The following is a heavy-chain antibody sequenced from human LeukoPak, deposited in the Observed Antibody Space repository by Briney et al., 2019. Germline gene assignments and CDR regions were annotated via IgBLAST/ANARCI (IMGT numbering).Heavy chain of an antibody. CDR1: GGTFSSYA. D-gene: IGHD3-10*01. CDR3: AGVRGENGMDV. J-gene: IGHJ6*02. CDR2: IIPILGIA. V-gene: IGHV1-69*04. Sequence: ASVKVSCKASGGTFSSYAISWLRQAPGQGLEWMGRIIPILGIANYAQKFQGRVTITADKSTSTAYMELSSLRSEDTAVYYCAGVRGENGMDVWGQGTTVTVSS.